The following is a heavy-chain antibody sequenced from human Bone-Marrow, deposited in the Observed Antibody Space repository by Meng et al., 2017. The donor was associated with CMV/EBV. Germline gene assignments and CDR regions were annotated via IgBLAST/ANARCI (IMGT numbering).Heavy chain of an antibody. J-gene: IGHJ3*02. Sequence: ASVKVSCKASGYTFADYYIHWVRQAPGQGLEWMGRINPNSGDTHYVQKFQGRVTMTGDTSISTAYMELSRLRSDDTAVYYCARAFGCGSSTCYGYVFDNWGQGTMVTVSS. CDR3: ARAFGCGSSTCYGYVFDN. CDR1: GYTFADYY. D-gene: IGHD2-2*01. CDR2: INPNSGDT. V-gene: IGHV1-2*06.